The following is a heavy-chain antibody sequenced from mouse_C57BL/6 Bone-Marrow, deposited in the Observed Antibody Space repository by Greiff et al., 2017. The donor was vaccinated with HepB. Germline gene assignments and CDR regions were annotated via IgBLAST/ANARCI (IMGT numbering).Heavy chain of an antibody. V-gene: IGHV1-52*01. D-gene: IGHD1-1*01. Sequence: VQLQQPGAELVRPGSSVKLSCKASGYTFTSYWMHWVKQRPIQGLEWIGNIDPSDSETHYNQKFKDKATLTVDKSSSTAYMQLSSLTSEDSAVYYCARGARFTTVVATGAMDYWGQGTSVTVSS. CDR3: ARGARFTTVVATGAMDY. CDR1: GYTFTSYW. J-gene: IGHJ4*01. CDR2: IDPSDSET.